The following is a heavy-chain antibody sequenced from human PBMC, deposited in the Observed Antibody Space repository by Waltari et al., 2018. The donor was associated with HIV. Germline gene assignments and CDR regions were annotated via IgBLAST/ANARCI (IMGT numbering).Heavy chain of an antibody. D-gene: IGHD6-13*01. Sequence: EVQLVESGGGWIQPGGSLRLSCAASGFTVSSVYMSWVRQAPGQGLEWVSVIHSSGGTNYADSVKGRFTISRDNSKNTLYLQMNSLGAEDTAVYYCARDTTVVGTRYFDYWGRGTLVTVSS. J-gene: IGHJ4*02. CDR1: GFTVSSVY. CDR2: IHSSGGT. CDR3: ARDTTVVGTRYFDY. V-gene: IGHV3-53*01.